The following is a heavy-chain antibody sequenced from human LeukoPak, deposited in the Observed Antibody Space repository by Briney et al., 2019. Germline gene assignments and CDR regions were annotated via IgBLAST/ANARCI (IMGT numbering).Heavy chain of an antibody. CDR1: GGSISSGGYY. CDR2: IYYSGST. V-gene: IGHV4-31*03. D-gene: IGHD2-2*01. J-gene: IGHJ4*02. Sequence: PSETLSLTCTVSGGSISSGGYYWSWIRQHPGKGLEWIGYIYYSGSTYYYPSLKSRVTISVDTSKNQFSLKLSSVTAADTAVYYCARKSPQRYCSSTSCSPFDYWGQGTLVTASS. CDR3: ARKSPQRYCSSTSCSPFDY.